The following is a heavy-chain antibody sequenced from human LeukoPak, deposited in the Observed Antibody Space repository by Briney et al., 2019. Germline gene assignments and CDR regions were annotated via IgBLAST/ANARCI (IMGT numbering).Heavy chain of an antibody. J-gene: IGHJ3*02. CDR1: GFTYRSYS. D-gene: IGHD3-10*01. Sequence: GGPLRLSCAASGFTYRSYSMNWVRHAPGKGLEEVASINSDSNYIYYADSVQGRFTISRDNAKNSLYLQMNSLRAEDTAVYYCAVDYYYGSGDAFDIWGQGTKVTVSS. CDR3: AVDYYYGSGDAFDI. CDR2: INSDSNYI. V-gene: IGHV3-21*01.